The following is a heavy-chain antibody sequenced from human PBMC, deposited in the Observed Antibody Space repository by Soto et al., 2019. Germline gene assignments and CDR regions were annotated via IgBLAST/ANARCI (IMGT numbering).Heavy chain of an antibody. CDR3: ARDKFVLVAAYFDP. Sequence: GGSLRLSCAASGFPFSRYGMHWVRQAPGKGLEWVAGIWYDGSNEYYGDSVKGRFSTSRDNSKNTVYLQMNSLRVEDTAVYYCARDKFVLVAAYFDPWGQGTLVTVSS. V-gene: IGHV3-33*01. J-gene: IGHJ4*02. CDR1: GFPFSRYG. CDR2: IWYDGSNE. D-gene: IGHD2-8*01.